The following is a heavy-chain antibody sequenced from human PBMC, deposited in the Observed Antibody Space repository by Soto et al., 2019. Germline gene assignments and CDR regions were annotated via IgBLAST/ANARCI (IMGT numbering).Heavy chain of an antibody. CDR1: GYIFTSFG. CDR3: TRGAGQGSGSYD. Sequence: QVQLVQSGAEVKKPGASVKVSCKASGYIFTSFGITWVRQAPGQGLEWMGWVSTYNGNTKYAQKLQGRVTMSTDTSMITAYMELRSLRSDDTAVYYCTRGAGQGSGSYDWGQGTLVTVSS. CDR2: VSTYNGNT. D-gene: IGHD3-10*01. V-gene: IGHV1-18*01. J-gene: IGHJ4*02.